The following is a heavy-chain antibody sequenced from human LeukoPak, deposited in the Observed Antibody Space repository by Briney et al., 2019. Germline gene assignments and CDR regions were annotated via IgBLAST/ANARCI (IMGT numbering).Heavy chain of an antibody. V-gene: IGHV4-34*01. Sequence: SETLSLTCAVYGGSFSGYYWSWIRQPPGKGLEWIGEINHSGSTNYNPSLKSRVTISVDTSKKQFSLKLSSVTAADTAVYYCARGASGWYTENWFDPWGQGTLVTVSS. CDR1: GGSFSGYY. D-gene: IGHD6-19*01. CDR2: INHSGST. CDR3: ARGASGWYTENWFDP. J-gene: IGHJ5*02.